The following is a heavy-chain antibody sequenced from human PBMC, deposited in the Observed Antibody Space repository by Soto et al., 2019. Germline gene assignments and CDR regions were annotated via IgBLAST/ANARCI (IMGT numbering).Heavy chain of an antibody. Sequence: SETLSLTCTVSGGSISSSSYYWGWIRQPPGKGLEWIGSIYYSGSTYYNPSLKSRVTISVDTSKNQFSLKLGSVTAADTAVYYCARHRDDSSGYPAEYFQHWGQGTLVTVSS. J-gene: IGHJ1*01. CDR2: IYYSGST. CDR1: GGSISSSSYY. D-gene: IGHD3-22*01. V-gene: IGHV4-39*01. CDR3: ARHRDDSSGYPAEYFQH.